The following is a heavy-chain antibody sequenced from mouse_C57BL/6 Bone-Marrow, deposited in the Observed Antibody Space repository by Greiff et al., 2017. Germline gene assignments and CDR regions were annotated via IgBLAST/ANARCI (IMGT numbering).Heavy chain of an antibody. CDR1: EYEFPSHD. Sequence: DVKLVESGGGLVQPGESLKLSCESNEYEFPSHDMSWVRKTPEKRLELVAAINSDGGRTYYPDTMERRFIISRDNTKKTLYLQMSSLRSEDTALYYCARQRGSQAPFDYWGQGTTLTVSS. V-gene: IGHV5-2*01. J-gene: IGHJ2*01. CDR3: ARQRGSQAPFDY. D-gene: IGHD3-2*02. CDR2: INSDGGRT.